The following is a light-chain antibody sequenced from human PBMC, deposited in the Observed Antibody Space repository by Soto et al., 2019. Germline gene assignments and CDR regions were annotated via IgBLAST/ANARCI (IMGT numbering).Light chain of an antibody. CDR2: SNN. CDR1: SSDVGGYNY. V-gene: IGLV1-44*01. J-gene: IGLJ1*01. CDR3: AAWDDSLNGYV. Sequence: VLTQPPSASGSPGQSVTISCTGTSSDVGGYNYVSWYQQLPGTAPKLLIYSNNQRPSGVPDRFSGSKSGTSASLAISGLQSEDEADYYCAAWDDSLNGYVFGTGTKVTVL.